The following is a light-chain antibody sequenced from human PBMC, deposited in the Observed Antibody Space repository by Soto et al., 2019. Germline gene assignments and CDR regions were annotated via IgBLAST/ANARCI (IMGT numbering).Light chain of an antibody. Sequence: QSAQTQPPSASGTPGQRVTISCSGSNSNIGSNTVNWYQQLPGTAPKLLIYYDNLRPSGVPDRISGSKSGTSASLAISGLQSDDEADYYCAAWDDSLNGRVFGTGTKVTVL. CDR1: NSNIGSNT. CDR2: YDN. CDR3: AAWDDSLNGRV. J-gene: IGLJ1*01. V-gene: IGLV1-44*01.